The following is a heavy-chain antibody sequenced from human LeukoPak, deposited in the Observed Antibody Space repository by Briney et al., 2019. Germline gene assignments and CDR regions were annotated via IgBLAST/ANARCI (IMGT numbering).Heavy chain of an antibody. CDR3: ARASRWACSSTSCYSRYYYYMDV. CDR2: IIPIFGTA. D-gene: IGHD2-2*02. V-gene: IGHV1-69*05. CDR1: GGTFSSYA. Sequence: SVKVSCKASGGTFSSYAISWVRQAPGQGLEWMGGIIPIFGTANYARKFQGRVTITTDESTSTAYMELSSLRSEDTAVYYCARASRWACSSTSCYSRYYYYMDVWGKGTTVTVSS. J-gene: IGHJ6*03.